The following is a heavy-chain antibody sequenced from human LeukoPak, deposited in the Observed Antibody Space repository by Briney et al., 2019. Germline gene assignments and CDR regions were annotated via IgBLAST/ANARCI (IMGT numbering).Heavy chain of an antibody. Sequence: GGSLRLSCTASGFTFSNYGMNWVRQAPGKGLEWVAYIRYDGSIKYYADSVKGRFTISRDNSKNTLNLQTNSLRAEDTAVYYCAKDRAYMDVWGKGTTVTVSS. CDR1: GFTFSNYG. CDR2: IRYDGSIK. CDR3: AKDRAYMDV. J-gene: IGHJ6*03. D-gene: IGHD5-24*01. V-gene: IGHV3-30*02.